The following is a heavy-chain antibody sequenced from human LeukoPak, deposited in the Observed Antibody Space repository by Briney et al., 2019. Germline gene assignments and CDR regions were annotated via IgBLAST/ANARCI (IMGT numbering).Heavy chain of an antibody. V-gene: IGHV4-4*09. J-gene: IGHJ5*02. CDR3: ARHTAKSYSSSSDWFDP. D-gene: IGHD6-6*01. Sequence: SETLSLTCTVSGGSISGSYWSWIRQPPGKALEWVGYIYSSGITNYNPSLKSRVTMSVDTSKNQFSLNLDSVTAADTAGYYCARHTAKSYSSSSDWFDPWGQGTLVTVSS. CDR2: IYSSGIT. CDR1: GGSISGSY.